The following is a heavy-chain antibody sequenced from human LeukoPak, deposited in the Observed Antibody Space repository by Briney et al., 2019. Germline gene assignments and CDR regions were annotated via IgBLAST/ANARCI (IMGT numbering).Heavy chain of an antibody. V-gene: IGHV3-53*01. CDR1: GLTVNDNY. CDR2: IFPDGQT. J-gene: IGHJ4*02. Sequence: GGSLRLSCALSGLTVNDNYMSWVRQAPGKGLEWVSRIFPDGQTYYADFVQGRFSISRDMSRNILFLDMSSLRAEDTAVFFCARATPVYDDFDDWGQGTLVTVSS. CDR3: ARATPVYDDFDD. D-gene: IGHD5/OR15-5a*01.